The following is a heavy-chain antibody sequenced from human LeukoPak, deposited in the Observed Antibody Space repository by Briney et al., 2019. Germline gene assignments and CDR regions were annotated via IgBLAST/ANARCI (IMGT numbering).Heavy chain of an antibody. CDR3: ARAVAARAFDY. CDR1: GGSISSGSYY. D-gene: IGHD6-6*01. CDR2: IYTSGST. J-gene: IGHJ4*02. Sequence: SETLSLTCTVSGGSISSGSYYWSWIRQPAGKGLEWIGRIYTSGSTNYNPSLKSRVTISVDTSKNQFSLKLSSVTAADTAVYYCARAVAARAFDYWGQGTLVTVSS. V-gene: IGHV4-61*02.